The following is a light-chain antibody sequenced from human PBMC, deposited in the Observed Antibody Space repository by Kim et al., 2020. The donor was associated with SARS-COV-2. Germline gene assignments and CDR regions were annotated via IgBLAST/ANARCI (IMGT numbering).Light chain of an antibody. CDR3: NSRDSNDNVV. J-gene: IGLJ2*01. CDR1: SLRSYY. CDR2: GKN. Sequence: VSLGQTVRITCQGDSLRSYYATWYQQKPGQAPIFVIYGKNNRPSGIPDRLSGSSSGNTASLTITGTQAGDEADYYCNSRDSNDNVVFGGGTQLTVL. V-gene: IGLV3-19*01.